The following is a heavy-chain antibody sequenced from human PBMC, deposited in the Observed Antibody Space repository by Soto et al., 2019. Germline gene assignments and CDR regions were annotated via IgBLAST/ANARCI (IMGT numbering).Heavy chain of an antibody. V-gene: IGHV1-18*01. D-gene: IGHD3-10*01. CDR1: GYTFTSYG. Sequence: QVQLVQSGAEVKKPGASVKVSCKASGYTFTSYGISWVRQAPGQGLEWMGWISAYNGNTNYAQKIQGRVTMTTDTSTSPAYMELRSLSSDDTAVYYCARDRGGRIYYYYGMDVWGQGTTVTVSS. CDR3: ARDRGGRIYYYYGMDV. J-gene: IGHJ6*02. CDR2: ISAYNGNT.